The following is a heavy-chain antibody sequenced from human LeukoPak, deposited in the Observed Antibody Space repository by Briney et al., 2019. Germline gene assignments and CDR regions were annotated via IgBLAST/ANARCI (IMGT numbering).Heavy chain of an antibody. J-gene: IGHJ4*02. CDR1: GGSISSYY. V-gene: IGHV4-59*01. D-gene: IGHD6-13*01. CDR3: AREGSSWYFDY. CDR2: IYYSGST. Sequence: SETLSLTCTVSGGSISSYYWSWIRQPPGKGLEWIGYIYYSGSTNYNPSLKSRVTISVDTSKNQFSLKLSSVTAADTAVYYCAREGSSWYFDYWGQGTLVTVSS.